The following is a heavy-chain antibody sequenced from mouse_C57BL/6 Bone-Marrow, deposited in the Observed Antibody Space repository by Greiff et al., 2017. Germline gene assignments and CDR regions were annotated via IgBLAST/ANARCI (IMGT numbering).Heavy chain of an antibody. V-gene: IGHV1-62-2*01. CDR1: GYTFTEYT. D-gene: IGHD1-1*01. Sequence: VQLQQSGAELVKPGASVKLSCKASGYTFTEYTIHWVKQRSGQGLEWIGWFYPGSGSIKYNEKFKDKATLTADKSSSTVYMELSRLTSEDSAVYFCARHGDYGSQANWVFYYAMDYWGQGTSVTVSS. J-gene: IGHJ4*01. CDR2: FYPGSGSI. CDR3: ARHGDYGSQANWVFYYAMDY.